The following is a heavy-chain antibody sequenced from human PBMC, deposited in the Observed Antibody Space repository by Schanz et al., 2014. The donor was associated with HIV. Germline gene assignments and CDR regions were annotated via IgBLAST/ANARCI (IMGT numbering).Heavy chain of an antibody. J-gene: IGHJ4*02. V-gene: IGHV3-30*03. CDR1: GFTFSSYG. D-gene: IGHD2-21*02. CDR3: ARDHLVVVTASLDY. CDR2: ISSDGKTQ. Sequence: VRLVESGGTSVQPGGSLRLSCAASGFTFSSYGMHWVRQAPGKGLEWVALISSDGKTQIYGDFVKGRFTISRDNSKNTLYLQMSSLRAEDTAVYYCARDHLVVVTASLDYWGQGTLVTVSS.